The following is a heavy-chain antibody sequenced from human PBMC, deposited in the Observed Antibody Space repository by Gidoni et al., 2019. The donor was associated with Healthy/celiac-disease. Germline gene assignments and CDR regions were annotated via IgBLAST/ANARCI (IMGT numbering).Heavy chain of an antibody. V-gene: IGHV6-1*01. J-gene: IGHJ4*02. Sequence: EWLGRTYYRTKRYNDYAGSVKSRITINPDTSKNQFTLQLNSVTPEGTAVYYCAREQGWSYYFDYWGQGTLVTVSS. CDR2: TYYRTKRYN. CDR3: AREQGWSYYFDY. D-gene: IGHD6-19*01.